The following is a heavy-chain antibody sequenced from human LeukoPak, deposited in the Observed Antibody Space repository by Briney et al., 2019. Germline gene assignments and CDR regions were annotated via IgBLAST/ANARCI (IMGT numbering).Heavy chain of an antibody. J-gene: IGHJ4*02. D-gene: IGHD6-19*01. CDR3: ARDDGYGWWGYY. V-gene: IGHV3-23*01. CDR2: IRVSGST. Sequence: GGSLRLSCTTSGFTFSSYALSWVRQAPGKGLEWVSGIRVSGSTYYPDSVTGRFTISRDNSKNTLYLQMNSLRAEDTAVYYCARDDGYGWWGYYWGQGTLVTVSS. CDR1: GFTFSSYA.